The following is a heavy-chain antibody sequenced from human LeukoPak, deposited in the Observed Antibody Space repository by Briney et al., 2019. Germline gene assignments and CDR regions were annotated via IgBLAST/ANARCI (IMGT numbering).Heavy chain of an antibody. D-gene: IGHD3-9*01. CDR2: INPNSGGT. CDR3: ARDSYDILTGFQ. V-gene: IGHV1-2*02. J-gene: IGHJ4*02. Sequence: ASVNVSCKASGYTFTGYYMHWVRQAPGQGLEWMGWINPNSGGTKYAEKFQGRVTMTRDTSISTAYMELSRLRSDDTAVFYCARDSYDILTGFQWGEGTQVTVSS. CDR1: GYTFTGYY.